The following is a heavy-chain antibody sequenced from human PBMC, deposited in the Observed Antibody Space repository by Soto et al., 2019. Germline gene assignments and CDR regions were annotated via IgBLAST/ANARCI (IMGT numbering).Heavy chain of an antibody. CDR2: IVPLFRTT. V-gene: IGHV1-69*06. J-gene: IGHJ4*02. CDR1: GGTFSSYA. D-gene: IGHD1-26*01. Sequence: QVQLVQSGAEAKKPGSSVKVSCKTSGGTFSSYAISWVRQAPGQGLEWMGGIVPLFRTTNYAQKFQGRVTITADTSTYTVYMELSGLRSGDTAVYYCARRVGDGQFDFWGQGTLITVSS. CDR3: ARRVGDGQFDF.